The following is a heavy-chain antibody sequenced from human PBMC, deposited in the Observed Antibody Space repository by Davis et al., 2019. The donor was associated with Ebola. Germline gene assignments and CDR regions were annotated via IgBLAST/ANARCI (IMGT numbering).Heavy chain of an antibody. D-gene: IGHD4-17*01. Sequence: GGSLRLSCAASGFIFSDYWMTWVRQAPGKGLEWVANINQDGSRKNYLGSVKGRFTISRDNARNTLYLQMNSLRIEDTAVYYCTTRGFDSWGQGTLVTVSS. J-gene: IGHJ4*02. CDR2: INQDGSRK. V-gene: IGHV3-7*03. CDR1: GFIFSDYW. CDR3: TTRGFDS.